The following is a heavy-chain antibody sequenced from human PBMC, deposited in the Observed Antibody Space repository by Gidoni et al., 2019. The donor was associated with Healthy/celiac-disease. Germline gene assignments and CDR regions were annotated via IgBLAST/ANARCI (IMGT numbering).Heavy chain of an antibody. CDR2: INHSGST. CDR1: GGSFSGYY. J-gene: IGHJ4*02. D-gene: IGHD3-3*01. Sequence: QVQLQQWGAGLLKPSETLSLTCAVYGGSFSGYYWSWIRQPPGKGLEWIGEINHSGSTNYNPSLKSRVTISVDTSKNQFSLKLSSVTAADTAVYYCARGVYYDFWSGLAVGIQGALGYFDYWGQGTLVTVSS. V-gene: IGHV4-34*01. CDR3: ARGVYYDFWSGLAVGIQGALGYFDY.